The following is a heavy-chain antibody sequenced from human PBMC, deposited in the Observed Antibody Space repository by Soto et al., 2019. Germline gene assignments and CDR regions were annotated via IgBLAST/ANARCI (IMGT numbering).Heavy chain of an antibody. Sequence: QVQLVQSGAEVKKPGASVKVSCKASGYTFTSYAMHWVRQAPGQRLEWMGWINAGNGNTKYSQKFQGRVTITRDTSASKAYMELSSLRSEDTAVYYCEVGVYAIPDNWFDPWGQGTLVTVSS. CDR1: GYTFTSYA. D-gene: IGHD2-8*01. J-gene: IGHJ5*02. CDR3: EVGVYAIPDNWFDP. V-gene: IGHV1-3*01. CDR2: INAGNGNT.